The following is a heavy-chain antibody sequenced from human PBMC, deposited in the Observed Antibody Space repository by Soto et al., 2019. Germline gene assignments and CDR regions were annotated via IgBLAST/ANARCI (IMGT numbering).Heavy chain of an antibody. CDR1: GGTFSSYA. J-gene: IGHJ5*02. Sequence: SVKVSCKASGGTFSSYAISWVRQAPGQGLEWMGGIIPIFGTANYAQKFQGRVTITADESTSTAYMELSSLRSEDTAVYYCARDGQDSSSWSTKYNGFDPWGQGTLVTVS. D-gene: IGHD6-13*01. V-gene: IGHV1-69*13. CDR2: IIPIFGTA. CDR3: ARDGQDSSSWSTKYNGFDP.